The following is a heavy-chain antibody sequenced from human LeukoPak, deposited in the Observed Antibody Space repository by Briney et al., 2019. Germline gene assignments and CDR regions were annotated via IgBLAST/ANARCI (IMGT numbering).Heavy chain of an antibody. CDR1: GFTFSSYV. D-gene: IGHD3-22*01. CDR2: IKQDGSEK. Sequence: GGSLRLSCAASGFTFSSYVMHWVRQAPGKGLEWVANIKQDGSEKYYVDSVKGRFTISRDNAKNSLYLQMNSLRAEDTAVYYCAREVGDYDSSGYPTGGDAFDIWGQGTMVTVSS. CDR3: AREVGDYDSSGYPTGGDAFDI. V-gene: IGHV3-7*01. J-gene: IGHJ3*02.